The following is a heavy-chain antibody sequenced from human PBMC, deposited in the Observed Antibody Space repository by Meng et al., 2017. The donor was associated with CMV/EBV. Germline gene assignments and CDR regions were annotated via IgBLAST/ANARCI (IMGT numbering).Heavy chain of an antibody. CDR2: IYYSGST. CDR1: GGSISSSSYY. CDR3: ARDYGDLRQDY. V-gene: IGHV4-39*07. D-gene: IGHD4-17*01. Sequence: QRQLQESGPGLVKPSATLSLTCTVSGGSISSSSYYWGWIRQPPGKGLEWIGSIYYSGSTYYNPSLKSPVTISVDTSKNQFSLKLSSVTAADTAVYYCARDYGDLRQDYWGQGTLVTVSS. J-gene: IGHJ4*02.